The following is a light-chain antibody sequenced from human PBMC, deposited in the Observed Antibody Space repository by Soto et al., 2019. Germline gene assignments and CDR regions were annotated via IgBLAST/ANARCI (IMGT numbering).Light chain of an antibody. CDR1: QSLVHSDGNTY. V-gene: IGKV2-24*01. CDR2: KIS. CDR3: IQSTQLGWT. Sequence: DIVMTQTPLSSPVTLGQPASISCRSSQSLVHSDGNTYVSWLQQRPGQPPRLLMYKISNRFSGDPDRLSGSGAGTDITLKISRVEAEDVGIYYCIQSTQLGWTFGQGTKVEIK. J-gene: IGKJ1*01.